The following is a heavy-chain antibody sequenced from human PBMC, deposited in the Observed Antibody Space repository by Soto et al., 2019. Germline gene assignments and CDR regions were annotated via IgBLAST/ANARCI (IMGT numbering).Heavy chain of an antibody. Sequence: SETLSLTCAVYGGSFSGYYWSWIRQPPGKGLEWIGEINHSGSTNYNPSLKSRVTISVDTSKNQFSLKLSSVTAADTAVYYCARGLLRYFDERFDPWGQGTLVTVSS. J-gene: IGHJ5*02. V-gene: IGHV4-34*01. CDR1: GGSFSGYY. D-gene: IGHD3-9*01. CDR2: INHSGST. CDR3: ARGLLRYFDERFDP.